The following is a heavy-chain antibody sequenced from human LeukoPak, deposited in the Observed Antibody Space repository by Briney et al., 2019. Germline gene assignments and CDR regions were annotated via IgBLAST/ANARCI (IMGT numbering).Heavy chain of an antibody. D-gene: IGHD2-21*01. CDR1: GYTFTSYY. J-gene: IGHJ4*02. CDR2: INPSGGST. CDR3: ARDHEVIATRYYFDY. V-gene: IGHV1-46*01. Sequence: ASVKVSCKASGYTFTSYYMHWVRQAPGQGLGWMGIINPSGGSTSYAQKFQGRVTMTRDTSTSTVYMELSSLRSEDTAVYYCARDHEVIATRYYFDYWGQGTLVTVSS.